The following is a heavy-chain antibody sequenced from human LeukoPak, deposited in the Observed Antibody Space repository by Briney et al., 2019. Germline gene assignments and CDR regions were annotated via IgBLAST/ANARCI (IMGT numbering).Heavy chain of an antibody. CDR2: IYYSGST. D-gene: IGHD5-12*01. V-gene: IGHV4-39*01. J-gene: IGHJ4*02. CDR3: ARPVQTAAISPFDY. CDR1: GGSISSSSYY. Sequence: SETLSLTCTVSGGSISSSSYYWGWIRQPPGKGLEWIGSIYYSGSTYYNPSLKSRVTISVDTSKNQFSLKLSSVTAADTAVYYCARPVQTAAISPFDYWGQGTLVTVSS.